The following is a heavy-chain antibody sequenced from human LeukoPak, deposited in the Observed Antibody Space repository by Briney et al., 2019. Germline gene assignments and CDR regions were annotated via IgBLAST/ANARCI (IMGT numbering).Heavy chain of an antibody. CDR3: AGTTALIGYSSSWYPGMENYFGY. D-gene: IGHD6-13*01. J-gene: IGHJ4*02. CDR1: GYTFTGYD. CDR2: INPNSGGT. V-gene: IGHV1-2*02. Sequence: ASVKVSCKASGYTFTGYDMHWVRQAPGQGLEWMGWINPNSGGTNYAQKFQGRVTMTRDTSISTAYLELSRLRSDDTAVYYCAGTTALIGYSSSWYPGMENYFGYWGQGTLVTVSS.